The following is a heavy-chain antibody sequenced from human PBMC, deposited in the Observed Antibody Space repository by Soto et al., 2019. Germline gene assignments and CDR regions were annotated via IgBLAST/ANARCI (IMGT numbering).Heavy chain of an antibody. CDR3: TKGTAVAYQWFGP. J-gene: IGHJ5*02. CDR1: GFTFSDYG. Sequence: QVELVESGGGVVQPGRSLRLSCEASGFTFSDYGMHWVRQAPGKGLEWVAAISHDGSDRYYADSVKDRFTISRDNSKNTLYLQMNSLRSEDTAIYYCTKGTAVAYQWFGPWGQGTLVTVSS. CDR2: ISHDGSDR. V-gene: IGHV3-30*18. D-gene: IGHD6-19*01.